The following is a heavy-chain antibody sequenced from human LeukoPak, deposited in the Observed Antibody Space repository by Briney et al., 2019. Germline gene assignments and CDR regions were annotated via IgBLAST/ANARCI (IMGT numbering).Heavy chain of an antibody. CDR3: ARDRTGVSRRGYNWFDP. D-gene: IGHD1-1*01. J-gene: IGHJ5*02. V-gene: IGHV4-61*02. CDR2: IYSSGST. Sequence: SETLSLTCTVSGGSISSGSYYWSWIRQPAGKGLEWIGRIYSSGSTHYNPSLKSRVTISVDTSKNQFSLKLSSVTAADTAVYYCARDRTGVSRRGYNWFDPWGQGTLVTVSS. CDR1: GGSISSGSYY.